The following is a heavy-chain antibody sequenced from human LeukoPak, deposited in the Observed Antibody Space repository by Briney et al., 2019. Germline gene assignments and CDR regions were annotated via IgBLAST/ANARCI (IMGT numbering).Heavy chain of an antibody. CDR1: GDSLSSGNYY. CDR3: ARSADPVATISVFSL. J-gene: IGHJ4*02. Sequence: SETLSLTCTVSGDSLSSGNYYWSWIRQPPGKGLEWIGNIYYSGSSFYNPSLKSRVTISVDTSKDQFSLNLNSVTAADTAVYYCARSADPVATISVFSLWGQGTLVTVSS. CDR2: IYYSGSS. D-gene: IGHD5-12*01. V-gene: IGHV4-30-4*08.